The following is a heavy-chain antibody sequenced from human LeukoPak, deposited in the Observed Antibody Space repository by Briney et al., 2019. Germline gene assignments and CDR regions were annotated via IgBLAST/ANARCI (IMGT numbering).Heavy chain of an antibody. CDR1: GFTFSSYA. J-gene: IGHJ3*01. D-gene: IGHD3-10*01. CDR2: ISINGGST. CDR3: VKESRVVRGVIMDAFDV. V-gene: IGHV3-64D*06. Sequence: GGSLRLSCSASGFTFSSYAMHWVRQAPGKGLEYVSGISINGGSTDYADSVKGRFTISRDNSKNTVYLQMSSLRAEDTAVYYCVKESRVVRGVIMDAFDVWGQGTMVTVSS.